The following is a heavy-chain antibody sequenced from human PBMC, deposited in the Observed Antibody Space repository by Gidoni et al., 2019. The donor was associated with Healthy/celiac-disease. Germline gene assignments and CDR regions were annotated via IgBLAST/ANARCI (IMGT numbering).Heavy chain of an antibody. CDR1: GGSFSRYY. D-gene: IGHD6-6*01. Sequence: QVQLQQRGAGLLKPSETLSLTCAVYGGSFSRYYWSWIRQPPGKGLEWIGEINHSGSTNYNPSLKSRVTISVDTSKNQFSLKLSSVTAADTAVYYCARGGIAARRDYYYGMDVWGQGTTVTVSS. V-gene: IGHV4-34*01. CDR2: INHSGST. J-gene: IGHJ6*02. CDR3: ARGGIAARRDYYYGMDV.